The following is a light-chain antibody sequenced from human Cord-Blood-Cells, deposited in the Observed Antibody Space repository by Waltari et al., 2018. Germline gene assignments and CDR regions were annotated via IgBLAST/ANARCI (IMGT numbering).Light chain of an antibody. J-gene: IGKJ3*01. CDR1: QSVSSSD. CDR3: QQYGSSPFT. Sequence: EIVLTQSPGNLSLSPGERDTLSCRASQSVSSSDLAWYQQKPGQAPRLLIFGAASRATGIPDRFSGSGSGTDFTLTISRLEPEDFAVYYCQQYGSSPFTFGPGTKVDIK. V-gene: IGKV3-20*01. CDR2: GAA.